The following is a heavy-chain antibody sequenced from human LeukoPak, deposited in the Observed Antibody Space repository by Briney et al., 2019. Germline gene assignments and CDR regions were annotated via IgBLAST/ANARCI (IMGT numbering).Heavy chain of an antibody. V-gene: IGHV4-4*07. D-gene: IGHD3-22*01. Sequence: SETLSLTCTVSGGSISSYYWSWIRQPAGKGLEWIGRIYTSGSTNYNPSLKSRVTMSVDTSKNQFSLKLSSVTAADTAVYYCARELRDSSGYYHDAFDIWGQGTMVTVSS. CDR1: GGSISSYY. CDR3: ARELRDSSGYYHDAFDI. J-gene: IGHJ3*02. CDR2: IYTSGST.